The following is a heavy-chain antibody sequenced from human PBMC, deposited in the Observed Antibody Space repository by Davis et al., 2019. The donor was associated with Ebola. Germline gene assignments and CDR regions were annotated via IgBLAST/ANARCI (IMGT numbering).Heavy chain of an antibody. CDR1: GGSISSGGYS. V-gene: IGHV4-30-2*01. CDR3: ARDYYESSGYFWYFDL. D-gene: IGHD3-22*01. J-gene: IGHJ2*01. Sequence: SETLSLTCAVSGGSISSGGYSWGWIRQPPGKGLEWIGYIYHSGSTYYNPSLKSRVTISVDKAKNQFSLNLSSVTAADTAVYYCARDYYESSGYFWYFDLWGQGTLVTVSS. CDR2: IYHSGST.